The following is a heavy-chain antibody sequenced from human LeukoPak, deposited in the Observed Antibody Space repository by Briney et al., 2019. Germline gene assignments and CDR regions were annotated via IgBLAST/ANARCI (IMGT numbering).Heavy chain of an antibody. Sequence: ASVKVSCKASGYTFTNFGISWVRQAPGQGLEWMGWISAYNGDTNYAQKVQGRVTVTIDTSTSTAYMDLRSLRSDDTAVYYCARGGYSGYDFDYWGQGTLVTVSS. CDR2: ISAYNGDT. J-gene: IGHJ4*02. CDR3: ARGGYSGYDFDY. V-gene: IGHV1-18*01. D-gene: IGHD5-12*01. CDR1: GYTFTNFG.